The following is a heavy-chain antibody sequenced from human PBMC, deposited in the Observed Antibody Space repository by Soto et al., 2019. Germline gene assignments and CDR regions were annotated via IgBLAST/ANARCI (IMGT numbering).Heavy chain of an antibody. CDR2: IYPGDSDT. CDR3: AASIFYYGMDV. J-gene: IGHJ6*02. Sequence: GESLMISCKGSGYTFTNYWIGWVRQMPGKGLEWMGIIYPGDSDTKYNPSFQGQVTISADKSITTTYLQWSSLKASDTAIYYCAASIFYYGMDVWGQGTTVTVSS. CDR1: GYTFTNYW. V-gene: IGHV5-51*01.